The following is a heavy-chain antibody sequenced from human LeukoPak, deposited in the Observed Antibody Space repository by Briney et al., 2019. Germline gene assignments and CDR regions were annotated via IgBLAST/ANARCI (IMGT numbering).Heavy chain of an antibody. CDR3: AKDSLAVVNY. V-gene: IGHV3-21*01. J-gene: IGHJ4*02. Sequence: GGSLRLSCAASGFTFSDYSMNWVRQAPGKGLEWVSSISSSSSYIYYADSVKGRFTISRDNARNSLYLQMNSLRAEDTAVYYCAKDSLAVVNYWGQGTLVTVSS. CDR1: GFTFSDYS. D-gene: IGHD6-19*01. CDR2: ISSSSSYI.